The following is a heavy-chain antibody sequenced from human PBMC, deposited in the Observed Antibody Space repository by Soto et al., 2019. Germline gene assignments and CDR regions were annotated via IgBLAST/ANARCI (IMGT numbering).Heavy chain of an antibody. CDR1: GDSISSYY. Sequence: QVQLQESGPGLVKPSETLSLTCAVSGDSISSYYCMWIRQPPGKGLESIGYLYYGRSANYNPSLKSRVTLSVDTYTNQCSLTLSSMTAADTAVYYCVLRSMAVVPEYWGQGTLVTVSS. CDR3: VLRSMAVVPEY. V-gene: IGHV4-59*01. D-gene: IGHD3-22*01. CDR2: LYYGRSA. J-gene: IGHJ4*02.